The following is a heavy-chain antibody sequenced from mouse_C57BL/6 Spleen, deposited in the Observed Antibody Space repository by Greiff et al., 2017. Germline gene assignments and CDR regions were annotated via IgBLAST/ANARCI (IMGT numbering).Heavy chain of an antibody. CDR1: GFTFSDAW. V-gene: IGHV6-6*01. CDR3: TRGDSSGLFAY. CDR2: IRNKANNPAT. Sequence: EVKLVESGGGLVQPGGSMKLSCAASGFTFSDAWMDWVRQSPEKGLEWVAEIRNKANNPATYYAESVKGRFTISRDDSKSSVYLQMNSLRAEDTGIYYCTRGDSSGLFAYWGQGTLVTVSA. D-gene: IGHD3-2*02. J-gene: IGHJ3*01.